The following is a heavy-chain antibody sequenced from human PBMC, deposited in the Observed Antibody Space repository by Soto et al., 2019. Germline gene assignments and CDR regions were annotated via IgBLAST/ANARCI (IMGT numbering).Heavy chain of an antibody. CDR3: ARDPGDDAFDI. J-gene: IGHJ3*02. Sequence: GESLKISCAASGFTFSSYWMHWVRQAPGKGLVWVSRINSDGSSTSYADSAKGRFTISRDNAKNTLYLQMNSLRAEDTAVYYCARDPGDDAFDIWGQGTMVTVSS. CDR1: GFTFSSYW. D-gene: IGHD7-27*01. V-gene: IGHV3-74*01. CDR2: INSDGSST.